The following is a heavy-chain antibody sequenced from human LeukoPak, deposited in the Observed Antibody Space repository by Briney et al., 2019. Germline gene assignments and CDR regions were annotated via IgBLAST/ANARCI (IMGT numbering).Heavy chain of an antibody. J-gene: IGHJ5*02. Sequence: GASVKVSCKASGYTFTSYDINWVRQATGQGLEWMGWMNPNSGNTGYAQKFQGRVTITRNTSISTAYMELSSLRSEDTAVYYCAREGVILRDYYGSGSYYKKPLQPFDPWGQGTLVTVSS. D-gene: IGHD3-10*01. V-gene: IGHV1-8*03. CDR1: GYTFTSYD. CDR3: AREGVILRDYYGSGSYYKKPLQPFDP. CDR2: MNPNSGNT.